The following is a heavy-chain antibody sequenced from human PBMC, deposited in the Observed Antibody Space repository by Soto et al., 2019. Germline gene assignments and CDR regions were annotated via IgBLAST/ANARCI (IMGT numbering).Heavy chain of an antibody. D-gene: IGHD6-13*01. J-gene: IGHJ6*02. CDR2: IYYSGST. V-gene: IGHV4-59*01. Sequence: SETLSLTCTVSGGSISSYYWSWIRQPPGKGLEWIGYIYYSGSTNYNPSLKSRVTISVDTSKNQFSLKLSSVTAADTAVYYCARERARRIAAAGHYYYGMDGWGQGTTVTVSS. CDR1: GGSISSYY. CDR3: ARERARRIAAAGHYYYGMDG.